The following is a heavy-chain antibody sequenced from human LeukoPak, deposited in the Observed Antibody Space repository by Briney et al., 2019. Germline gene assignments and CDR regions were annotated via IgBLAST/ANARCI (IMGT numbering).Heavy chain of an antibody. Sequence: PGGSLRLSCAASGFTVANNYMSWVRLAPGKGLKWVSLIYTAGSTYSTDSVKGRFTISRDASKDTLYLQMNSLSAEDTAVYYCAKYLFYYGDYRDAFDIWGPGTMVTVSS. CDR3: AKYLFYYGDYRDAFDI. J-gene: IGHJ3*02. V-gene: IGHV3-53*01. CDR2: IYTAGST. D-gene: IGHD4-17*01. CDR1: GFTVANNY.